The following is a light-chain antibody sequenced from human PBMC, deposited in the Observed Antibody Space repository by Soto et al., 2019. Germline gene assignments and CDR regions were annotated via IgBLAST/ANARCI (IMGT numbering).Light chain of an antibody. V-gene: IGLV1-40*01. CDR3: QSYDRSLGGVV. J-gene: IGLJ2*01. Sequence: QSVLTQPPSVSGAPGQRVTISCTGTSSNIGARYDVCWYQQLPGTAPKLLIYDNINRPSGVPDRFSGSKSGTSASLAITGLQAEDEADYYCQSYDRSLGGVVFGGGTKLTVL. CDR1: SSNIGARYD. CDR2: DNI.